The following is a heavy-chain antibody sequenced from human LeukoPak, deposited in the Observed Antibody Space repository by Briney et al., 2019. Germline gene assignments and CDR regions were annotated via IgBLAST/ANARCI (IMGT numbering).Heavy chain of an antibody. CDR3: AKRFGEGEFDY. CDR2: IGAYNGNT. V-gene: IGHV1-18*01. D-gene: IGHD3-10*01. J-gene: IGHJ4*02. CDR1: GYSFSSNG. Sequence: ASVTVSCKASGYSFSSNGISWVRQAPGQGLEWMGWIGAYNGNTVYVEKFQGRVTMTTDTSTSTAYMELRSLRSDDTAVYYCAKRFGEGEFDYWGQGTLVTVSS.